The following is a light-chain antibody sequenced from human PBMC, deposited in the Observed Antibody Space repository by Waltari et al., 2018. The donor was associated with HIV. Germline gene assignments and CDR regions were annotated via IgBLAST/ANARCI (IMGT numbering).Light chain of an antibody. CDR3: QAWDSSTVV. CDR2: QDN. CDR1: KLGDKY. Sequence: SYELTPPPSVSVSPGQTASIPCSGNKLGDKYSCWYQQKPGQSPVVVMHQDNKRPSGIPERFSGSKSGNIATLTISGTQAIDEAEYYCQAWDSSTVVFGGGTKLTVL. J-gene: IGLJ2*01. V-gene: IGLV3-1*01.